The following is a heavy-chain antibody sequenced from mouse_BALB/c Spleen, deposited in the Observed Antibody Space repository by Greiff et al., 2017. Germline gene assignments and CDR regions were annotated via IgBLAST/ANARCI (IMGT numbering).Heavy chain of an antibody. V-gene: IGHV1-69*02. CDR3: ARRDGYEVGGD. CDR1: GYTFTSYW. Sequence: VQLQQPGAELVKPGASVKLSCKASGYTFTSYWMHWVKQRPGQGLEWIGEIDPSDSYTNYNQKFKGKATLTVDKSSSTAYMQLSSLTSEDSAVYYCARRDGYEVGGDWGEGTTLTGAS. D-gene: IGHD2-2*01. J-gene: IGHJ2*01. CDR2: IDPSDSYT.